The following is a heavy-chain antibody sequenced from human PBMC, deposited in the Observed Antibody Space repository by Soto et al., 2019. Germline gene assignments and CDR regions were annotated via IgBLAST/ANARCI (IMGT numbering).Heavy chain of an antibody. CDR3: ARLTLEPLSGWYFDY. V-gene: IGHV5-51*01. Sequence: GESLKISCKGSGYSFTSYWIGWVRQMPGKGLEWMGIIYPGDSDTRYSPSFQGQVTISADKSISTAYLQWSSLKASDTAMYYCARLTLEPLSGWYFDYWGQGTLVTVSS. J-gene: IGHJ4*02. CDR1: GYSFTSYW. D-gene: IGHD6-19*01. CDR2: IYPGDSDT.